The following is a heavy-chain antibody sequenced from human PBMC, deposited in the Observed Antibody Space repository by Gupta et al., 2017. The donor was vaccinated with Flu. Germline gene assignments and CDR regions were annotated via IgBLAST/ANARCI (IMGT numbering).Heavy chain of an antibody. J-gene: IGHJ4*02. CDR2: ISGGGVRT. CDR3: AKDIITLGYYCFDS. Sequence: GQLLESGGGLVQPGGSLRLSCAASGFSFSNSAMSWVRQAPGRGLEWVSGISGGGVRTDYADSVKGRFTISRDNSKNTLYLQMDSLGAEDTALYYCAKDIITLGYYCFDSWGQGTLVTVSS. CDR1: GFSFSNSA. V-gene: IGHV3-23*01. D-gene: IGHD3-10*01.